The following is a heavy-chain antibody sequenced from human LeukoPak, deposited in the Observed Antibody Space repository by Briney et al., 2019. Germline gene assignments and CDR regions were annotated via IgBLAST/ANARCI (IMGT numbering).Heavy chain of an antibody. D-gene: IGHD3-22*01. J-gene: IGHJ5*02. CDR2: LDPKSGGT. CDR1: GYTFNGYY. CDR3: ARDQYYDSKGWFDP. Sequence: ASMKVSCKASGYTFNGYYIHWVRQAPGQGPEWMGWLDPKSGGTKYAQRFQGRVTMTWDTSISTAYMDLARLRSDDTAVYYCARDQYYDSKGWFDPWGQGTLVTVSS. V-gene: IGHV1-2*02.